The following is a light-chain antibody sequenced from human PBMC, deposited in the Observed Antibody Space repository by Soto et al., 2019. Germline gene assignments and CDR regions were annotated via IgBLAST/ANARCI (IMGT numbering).Light chain of an antibody. CDR2: AAS. J-gene: IGKJ1*01. Sequence: DIQMTQSPSSLSASVGDRVTITCRASQSISSYLNWYQQKPGKAPKLLIYAASSLQSGVPSRFSGSGSGTDFSLTISSLQPEDFAIFFLKRSYRRPRPFGHVIRLAIK. CDR3: KRSYRRPRP. CDR1: QSISSY. V-gene: IGKV1-39*01.